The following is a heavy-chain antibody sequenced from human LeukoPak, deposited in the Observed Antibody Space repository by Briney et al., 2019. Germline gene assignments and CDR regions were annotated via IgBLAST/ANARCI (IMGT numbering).Heavy chain of an antibody. Sequence: SETLSLTCTVSGGSISSYYWSWIRQPPGKGLEWIGYIYYSGSTNYNPSLKSRVTISVDTSKNQFSLKLSSVTAADTAVYYCARADWIPSFDYWGQGTLVTVSS. CDR3: ARADWIPSFDY. CDR1: GGSISSYY. CDR2: IYYSGST. D-gene: IGHD1-1*01. V-gene: IGHV4-59*01. J-gene: IGHJ4*02.